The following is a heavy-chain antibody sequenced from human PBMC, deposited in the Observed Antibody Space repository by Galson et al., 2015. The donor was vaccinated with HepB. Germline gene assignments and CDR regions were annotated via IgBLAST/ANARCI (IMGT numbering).Heavy chain of an antibody. CDR2: IIPILGIA. CDR3: ALEKRGSTSCY. D-gene: IGHD2-2*01. Sequence: SVKVSCKASGYTFTSYGISWVRQAPGQGLEWMGWIIPILGIANYAQKFQGRVTITADKSTSTAYMELSSLRSEDTAVYYCALEKRGSTSCYWGQGTLVTVSS. J-gene: IGHJ4*02. CDR1: GYTFTSYG. V-gene: IGHV1-69*10.